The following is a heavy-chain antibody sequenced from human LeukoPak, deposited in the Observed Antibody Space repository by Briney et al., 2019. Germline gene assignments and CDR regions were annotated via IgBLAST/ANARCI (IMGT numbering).Heavy chain of an antibody. CDR2: ISYDGSNK. J-gene: IGHJ4*02. CDR3: AKAWRAMVRGVIPGY. CDR1: GFTFSSYA. Sequence: PGGSLRLSCAASGFTFSSYAMHWVRQAPGKGLEWVAVISYDGSNKYYADSVKGRFTISRDNSKNTLYLQMNSLRAEDTAVYYCAKAWRAMVRGVIPGYWGQGTLVTVSS. D-gene: IGHD3-10*01. V-gene: IGHV3-30-3*01.